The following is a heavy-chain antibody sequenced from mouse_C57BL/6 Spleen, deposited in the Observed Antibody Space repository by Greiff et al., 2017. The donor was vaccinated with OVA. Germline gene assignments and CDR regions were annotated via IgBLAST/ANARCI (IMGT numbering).Heavy chain of an antibody. Sequence: QVQLQQSGPELVKPGASVKISCKASGYAFSSSWMNWVKQRPGKGLEWIGRIYPGDGDTNYNGKFKGKATLTADKSSSTAYMQLSSLTSEDAAVYFCARWGKITTVFDYWGQGTTRTVSS. J-gene: IGHJ2*01. CDR1: GYAFSSSW. V-gene: IGHV1-82*01. CDR2: IYPGDGDT. CDR3: ARWGKITTVFDY. D-gene: IGHD1-1*01.